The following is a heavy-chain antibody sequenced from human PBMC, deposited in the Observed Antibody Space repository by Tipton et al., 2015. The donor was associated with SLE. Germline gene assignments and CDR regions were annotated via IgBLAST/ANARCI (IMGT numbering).Heavy chain of an antibody. CDR1: GASISSGSYY. D-gene: IGHD3-10*01. CDR2: IYTSGST. CDR3: ARVRRSYYSDYSFDY. V-gene: IGHV4-61*02. Sequence: TLSLTCTVSGASISSGSYYWSWIRQPAGKGLEWIGRIYTSGSTNYNPSLKSRVTISVDTSKNQFSLRLSSVTAADTAVYFCARVRRSYYSDYSFDYWGPGTLVSVSS. J-gene: IGHJ4*02.